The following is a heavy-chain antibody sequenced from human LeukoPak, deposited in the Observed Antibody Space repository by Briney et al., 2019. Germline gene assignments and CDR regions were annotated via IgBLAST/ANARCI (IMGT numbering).Heavy chain of an antibody. D-gene: IGHD3/OR15-3a*01. Sequence: GGFLRLSCAASGTSFTDSWMHWVRQAPGKGLVWVSRINSDGTTTYYADSVKGRFTTSRDNAENTLFLQMNSLRREDTALYYCASDPYLANFWTGYPHYWGQGTLVTVSS. V-gene: IGHV3-74*01. CDR1: GTSFTDSW. CDR2: INSDGTTT. CDR3: ASDPYLANFWTGYPHY. J-gene: IGHJ4*02.